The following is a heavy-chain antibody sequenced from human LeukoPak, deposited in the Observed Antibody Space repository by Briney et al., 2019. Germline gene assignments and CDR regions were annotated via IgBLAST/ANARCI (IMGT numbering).Heavy chain of an antibody. CDR3: ARDSYYYDSSGYLILDY. V-gene: IGHV4-34*01. J-gene: IGHJ4*02. Sequence: SETLSLTCAVFGGSFSGYYWSWIRQPPGKGLEWIGEINHSGSINYNSSLKSRVTISVDTSKNQFSLKLSSVTAADTAVYYCARDSYYYDSSGYLILDYWGQGILVTVSS. CDR2: INHSGSI. D-gene: IGHD3-22*01. CDR1: GGSFSGYY.